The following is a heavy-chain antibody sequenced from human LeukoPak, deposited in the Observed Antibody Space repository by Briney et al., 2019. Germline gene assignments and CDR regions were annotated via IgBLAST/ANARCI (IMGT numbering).Heavy chain of an antibody. CDR3: ARALIAARPDSLFDY. CDR1: GFTFSSYA. CDR2: ISDNWGST. Sequence: AGSLTLSCAASGFTFSSYAMHWVRQAPGQGLEYVSTISDNWGSTFYANSVKGRFTTSRDNSKNTLYLQMGSLRPGDMAVYYCARALIAARPDSLFDYWGQGTLVTVSS. J-gene: IGHJ4*02. D-gene: IGHD6-6*01. V-gene: IGHV3-64*01.